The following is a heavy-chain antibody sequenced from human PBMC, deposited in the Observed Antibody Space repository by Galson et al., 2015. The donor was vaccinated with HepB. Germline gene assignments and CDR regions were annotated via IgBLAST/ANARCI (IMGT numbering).Heavy chain of an antibody. CDR3: ARVGPYYDLWSGYYTGDYYYYGMDV. Sequence: SLRLSGAASGFTFSSYSMNWVRQAPGKGLEWVSSISSSSSYIYYADSVKGRFTISRDNAKNSLYLQMNSLRAEDTAVYYCARVGPYYDLWSGYYTGDYYYYGMDVWGQGTTVTVSS. CDR2: ISSSSSYI. V-gene: IGHV3-21*01. D-gene: IGHD3-3*01. CDR1: GFTFSSYS. J-gene: IGHJ6*02.